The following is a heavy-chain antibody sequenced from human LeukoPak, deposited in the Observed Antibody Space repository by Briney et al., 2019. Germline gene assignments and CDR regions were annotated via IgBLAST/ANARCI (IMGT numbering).Heavy chain of an antibody. CDR3: ARVGGYCTTASCSYGMDV. D-gene: IGHD2-2*01. J-gene: IGHJ6*02. V-gene: IGHV1-2*02. CDR1: GGTFSSYA. CDR2: LNPNTGGT. Sequence: GASVKVSCKASGGTFSSYAISWVRQAPGQGLEWMGWLNPNTGGTNYAQKFQGRVTMTRDTSISTAYVELSSLTSDDTAVYYCARVGGYCTTASCSYGMDVWGQGTTVTVSS.